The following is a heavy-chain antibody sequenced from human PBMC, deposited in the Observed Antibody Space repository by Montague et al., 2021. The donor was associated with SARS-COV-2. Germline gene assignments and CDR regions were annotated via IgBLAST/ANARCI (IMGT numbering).Heavy chain of an antibody. D-gene: IGHD1-14*01. Sequence: CAISGDSVSSNIAPWNWIRQSPSRGLEWLGRTYYRSKWYNDYAVSVRSRITISPDTSKNQFSLQLNSVTPEDTAVYYCTQERGPGRTTWHYFDYWGQGTLVTVSS. CDR3: TQERGPGRTTWHYFDY. J-gene: IGHJ4*02. CDR1: GDSVSSNIAP. CDR2: TYYRSKWYN. V-gene: IGHV6-1*01.